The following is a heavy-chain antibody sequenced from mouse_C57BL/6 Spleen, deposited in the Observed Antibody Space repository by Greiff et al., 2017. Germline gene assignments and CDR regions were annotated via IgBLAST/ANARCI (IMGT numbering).Heavy chain of an antibody. D-gene: IGHD1-1*01. V-gene: IGHV1-61*01. CDR2: IYPSDSET. J-gene: IGHJ3*01. CDR3: ARDYYGSRGFAY. Sequence: QVQLQQPGAELVRPGSSVKLSCKASGYTFTSYWMDWVKQRPGQGLEWIGNIYPSDSETHYNQKFKDKATLTVDESSSTAYMQLSSLTSEDSAVYYCARDYYGSRGFAYWGQGTLVTVSA. CDR1: GYTFTSYW.